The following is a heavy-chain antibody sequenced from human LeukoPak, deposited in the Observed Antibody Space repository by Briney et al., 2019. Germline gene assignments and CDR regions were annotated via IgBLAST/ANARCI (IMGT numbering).Heavy chain of an antibody. V-gene: IGHV3-74*01. CDR3: AREPTTIFGVVDRYGMDV. D-gene: IGHD3-3*01. CDR2: INSDGSST. CDR1: GVTLSSYA. J-gene: IGHJ6*02. Sequence: GGSLRLSCAASGVTLSSYAMSWVRQAPGKGLVWVSRINSDGSSTSYADSVTGRFTISRDNAKNTLCLQMNSLRAEDTAVYYCAREPTTIFGVVDRYGMDVWGQGTSVTVSS.